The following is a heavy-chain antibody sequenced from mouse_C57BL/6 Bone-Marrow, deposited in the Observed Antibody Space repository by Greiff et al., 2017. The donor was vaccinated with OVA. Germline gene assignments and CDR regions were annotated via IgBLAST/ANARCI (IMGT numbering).Heavy chain of an antibody. J-gene: IGHJ2*01. CDR1: GFTFSSYG. Sequence: EVQVVESGGDLVKPGGSLKLSCAASGFTFSSYGMSWVRQTPDKRLEWVATISSGGSYTYYPASVKGRFTISSDTAKNTLYLQMSSLKSEDTAMYYCARRGGNYGFDYWGQGTTLTVSS. V-gene: IGHV5-6*01. D-gene: IGHD2-1*01. CDR2: ISSGGSYT. CDR3: ARRGGNYGFDY.